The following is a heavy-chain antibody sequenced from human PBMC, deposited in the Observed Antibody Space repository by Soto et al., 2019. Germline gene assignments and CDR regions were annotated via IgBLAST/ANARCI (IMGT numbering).Heavy chain of an antibody. CDR2: IWYDGSNK. CDR3: ARAHLYDYYGMDV. CDR1: GFTFSSYG. J-gene: IGHJ6*02. Sequence: QVQLVESGGGVVQPGRSLRLSCAASGFTFSSYGMHWVRQAPGKGLEWVAVIWYDGSNKYYADSVKGRFTISRDNSKNTLYLQMNSLRAEDTAVYYCARAHLYDYYGMDVWGQGTTVTVSS. V-gene: IGHV3-33*01. D-gene: IGHD3-16*01.